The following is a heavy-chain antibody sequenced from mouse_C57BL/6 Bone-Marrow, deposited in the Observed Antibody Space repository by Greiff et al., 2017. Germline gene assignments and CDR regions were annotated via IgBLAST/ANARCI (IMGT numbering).Heavy chain of an antibody. D-gene: IGHD1-1*01. V-gene: IGHV14-3*01. Sequence: VQLQQSVAELVRPGASVKLSCTASGFNIKNTYMPWVKQRPEQGLEWIGRIDPANGNTKYAPKFQGKATITADTSSNTAYLQLSSLTSEDTAIYYCAYYYGSSYLYAKEYWGQGTS. J-gene: IGHJ4*01. CDR3: AYYYGSSYLYAKEY. CDR1: GFNIKNTY. CDR2: IDPANGNT.